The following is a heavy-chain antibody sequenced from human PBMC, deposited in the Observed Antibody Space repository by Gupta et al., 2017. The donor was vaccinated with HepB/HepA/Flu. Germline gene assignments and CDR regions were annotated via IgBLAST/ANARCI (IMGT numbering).Heavy chain of an antibody. D-gene: IGHD3-3*01. V-gene: IGHV3-30-3*01. Sequence: QVQLVESGGGVVQPGRSVRLSCAASRFIFSTYEMHWVRQAPGKGLEWVARVSYDGTIKYYADSVKGRFTISRDIPKNTLYLQMSSLRVEDTAVYYCARPLYDLWSSWNVRLDYWGQGALVTVSS. CDR1: RFIFSTYE. J-gene: IGHJ4*02. CDR3: ARPLYDLWSSWNVRLDY. CDR2: VSYDGTIK.